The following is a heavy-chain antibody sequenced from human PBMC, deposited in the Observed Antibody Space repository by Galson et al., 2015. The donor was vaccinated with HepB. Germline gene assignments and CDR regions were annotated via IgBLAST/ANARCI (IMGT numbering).Heavy chain of an antibody. Sequence: ETLSLTCSVSGDSISYYYWSWIRQPPGKGLEWIGYIYHSGSTNYNPSLKSRVTISVDTSKNQFSLKLSSVTAADTAVYYCARDFRSGYYPHYSYSGMDVWGQGTTVTVSS. D-gene: IGHD3-3*01. V-gene: IGHV4-59*01. CDR3: ARDFRSGYYPHYSYSGMDV. CDR1: GDSISYYY. CDR2: IYHSGST. J-gene: IGHJ6*02.